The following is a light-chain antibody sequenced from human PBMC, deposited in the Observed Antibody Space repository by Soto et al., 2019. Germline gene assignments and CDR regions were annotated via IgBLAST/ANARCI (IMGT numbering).Light chain of an antibody. Sequence: QSVLTQPPSVSGAPGQRVTISCTGSSSNIGAGYDVHWYQQLPGTAPKLLIYGNSNRPSGVPDQFSGSKSGTSASLAITGLQAEDEADYYCQSYDSSLSGNYVFGTGTKVTVL. CDR2: GNS. CDR1: SSNIGAGYD. V-gene: IGLV1-40*01. J-gene: IGLJ1*01. CDR3: QSYDSSLSGNYV.